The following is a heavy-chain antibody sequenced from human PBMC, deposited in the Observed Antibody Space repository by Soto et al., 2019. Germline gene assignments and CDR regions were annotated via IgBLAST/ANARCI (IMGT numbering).Heavy chain of an antibody. J-gene: IGHJ6*02. Sequence: ASVKVSCKASGYTFTGYYMHWVRQAPGQGLEWMGWINPNSGGTNYAQKFQGWVTMTRDTSISTAYMELSRLRSDDTAWYYGPRGGTGYYYYYSGRDVGAKGPRSPSP. CDR1: GYTFTGYY. CDR3: PRGGTGYYYYYSGRDV. V-gene: IGHV1-2*04. D-gene: IGHD1-1*01. CDR2: INPNSGGT.